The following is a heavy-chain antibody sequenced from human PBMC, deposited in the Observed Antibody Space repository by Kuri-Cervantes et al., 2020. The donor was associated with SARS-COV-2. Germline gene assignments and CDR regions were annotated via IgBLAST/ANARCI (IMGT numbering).Heavy chain of an antibody. CDR3: ARVEWLLPDY. D-gene: IGHD3-22*01. CDR2: IDSDGSST. CDR1: GFTFSNYW. J-gene: IGHJ4*02. V-gene: IGHV3-74*01. Sequence: GGSLRLSCAASGFTFSNYWMHWVRQAPGKGLVWVSRIDSDGSSTSYADSVKGRFAISRDNAKNSLYLQMNSLRAEDTAVYYCARVEWLLPDYWGQGTLVTVSS.